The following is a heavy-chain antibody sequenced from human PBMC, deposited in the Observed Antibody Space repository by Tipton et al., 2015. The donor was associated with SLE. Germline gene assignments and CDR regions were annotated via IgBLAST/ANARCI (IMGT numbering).Heavy chain of an antibody. J-gene: IGHJ4*02. D-gene: IGHD3-22*01. V-gene: IGHV1-8*01. Sequence: QVQLVQSGAEVKKPGASVKVSCKASGYTFTRNDINWVRQATGQGLEWMGWMDPDSGNTVYAQNYLGRVTMSRDTSISTAYMELRGLHSDDTAVYYCARESGRSTYYDSSGYLSYWGQGTLLSVSS. CDR3: ARESGRSTYYDSSGYLSY. CDR2: MDPDSGNT. CDR1: GYTFTRND.